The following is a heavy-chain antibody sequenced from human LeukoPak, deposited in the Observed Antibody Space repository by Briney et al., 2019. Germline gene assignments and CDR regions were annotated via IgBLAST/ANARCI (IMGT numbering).Heavy chain of an antibody. D-gene: IGHD2-2*01. V-gene: IGHV1-2*02. CDR2: INPNSGAT. Sequence: GASVKVSCKASGYTFSSYGISWVRQAPGQGLEWMGWINPNSGATNYAQQFQGRVTMTRDTSISTAYMELSRLRSDDTAVYYCARDSVPAAANSYNWFDPWGQGTLVTVSS. J-gene: IGHJ5*02. CDR3: ARDSVPAAANSYNWFDP. CDR1: GYTFSSYG.